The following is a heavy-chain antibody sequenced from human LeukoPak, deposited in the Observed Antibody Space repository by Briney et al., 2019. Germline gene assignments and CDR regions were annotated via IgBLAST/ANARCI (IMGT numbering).Heavy chain of an antibody. CDR1: GGSISSNY. CDR3: ARGNTAMVSV. CDR2: IYYSGST. Sequence: KTSETLSLTCTVSGGSISSNYWSWIRQPPGKGLEWIGYIYYSGSTNYNTSLKSRVTISLDTSKNQFSLKLTSVTAADTAVYYCARGNTAMVSVWGQGTLVTVSS. V-gene: IGHV4-59*01. J-gene: IGHJ4*02. D-gene: IGHD5-18*01.